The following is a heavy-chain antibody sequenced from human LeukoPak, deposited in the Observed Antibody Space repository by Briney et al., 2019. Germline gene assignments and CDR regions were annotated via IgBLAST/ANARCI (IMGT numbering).Heavy chain of an antibody. Sequence: GGSLRLSCAASGFTFSSYWMSWVRLAPGKGLEWVANIKQDGSEKYYVDSVKGRFTISKDNAKNSLYLQMHSLRAEDTAMYYCARGPNYDFWSGFNALDIWGQGTMVTVSS. CDR1: GFTFSSYW. V-gene: IGHV3-7*01. J-gene: IGHJ3*02. D-gene: IGHD3-3*01. CDR2: IKQDGSEK. CDR3: ARGPNYDFWSGFNALDI.